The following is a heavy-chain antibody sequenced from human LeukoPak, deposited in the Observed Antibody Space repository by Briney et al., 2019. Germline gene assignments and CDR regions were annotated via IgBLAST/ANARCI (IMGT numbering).Heavy chain of an antibody. J-gene: IGHJ4*02. CDR3: ARENWNEYYFDY. D-gene: IGHD1-1*01. CDR1: GFTFRSYA. CDR2: ISYDGSNK. Sequence: PVRSLRLSCAASGFTFRSYAMHWVRQAPGKGLEWVAVISYDGSNKYYADSVKGRFTISRDNSKNTLYLQMNSLRPEDTAVYYCARENWNEYYFDYWGQGTLVTVSS. V-gene: IGHV3-30-3*01.